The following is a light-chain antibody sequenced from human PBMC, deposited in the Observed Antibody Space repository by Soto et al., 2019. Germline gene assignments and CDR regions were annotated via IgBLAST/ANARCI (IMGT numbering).Light chain of an antibody. CDR3: SSYAGSNSVV. CDR1: SSDVGGYNY. V-gene: IGLV2-8*01. J-gene: IGLJ2*01. CDR2: EVT. Sequence: QSALTQPPSASGSPGQSVTISCTGTSSDVGGYNYVSWYQQHPGKAPKLMIYEVTKRPSGVPDRFSGSKSGITASLTVSGIQAEDEADYYCSSYAGSNSVVFGGGTKVTVL.